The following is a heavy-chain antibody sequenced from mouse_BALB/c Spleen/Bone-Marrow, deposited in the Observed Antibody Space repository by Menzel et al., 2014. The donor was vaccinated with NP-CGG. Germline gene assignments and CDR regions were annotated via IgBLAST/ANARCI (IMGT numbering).Heavy chain of an antibody. V-gene: IGHV1-7*01. J-gene: IGHJ3*01. CDR1: GYTFTNYW. CDR2: INPSTGYT. D-gene: IGHD1-1*01. CDR3: TRRAYGGSYGFAY. Sequence: QVQLKDSGAELAKPGASVKMSCKASGYTFTNYWMHWVKQRPGQGLEWIGYINPSTGYTEYNQKFKDKATLTADKSSSTAYMQLSSLTSEDSSVFYCTRRAYGGSYGFAYWGQGTLVTVSA.